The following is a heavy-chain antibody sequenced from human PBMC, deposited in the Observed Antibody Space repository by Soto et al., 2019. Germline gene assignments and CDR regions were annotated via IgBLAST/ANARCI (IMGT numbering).Heavy chain of an antibody. CDR2: ISSSGSTI. J-gene: IGHJ4*02. CDR1: GFTFSNYY. V-gene: IGHV3-11*01. D-gene: IGHD4-4*01. CDR3: ARFYSNYVDYFDY. Sequence: VGSLRLSCAASGFTFSNYYMSWIRQAPGKGLEWVSYISSSGSTIYYADSAKGRFTISRDNAKNSLYLQMNSLRAEDTAVYYCARFYSNYVDYFDYWGQGTLVTVSS.